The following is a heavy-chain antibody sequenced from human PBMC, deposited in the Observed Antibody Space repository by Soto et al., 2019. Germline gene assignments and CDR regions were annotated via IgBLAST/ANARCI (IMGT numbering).Heavy chain of an antibody. Sequence: SETLSLTCTVSGGSISSYYWSWIRQPPGKXLEWIGYIYYSGSTNYNPSLKSRVTISVDTSKNQFSLKLSSVTAADTAVYYCARENYYGSGSYRLGYYGMDVWGQGTTVTVSS. CDR1: GGSISSYY. J-gene: IGHJ6*02. CDR3: ARENYYGSGSYRLGYYGMDV. CDR2: IYYSGST. D-gene: IGHD3-10*01. V-gene: IGHV4-59*01.